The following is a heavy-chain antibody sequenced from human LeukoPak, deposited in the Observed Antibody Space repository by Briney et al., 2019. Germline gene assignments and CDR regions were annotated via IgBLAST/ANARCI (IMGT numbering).Heavy chain of an antibody. CDR1: GFTFSSYA. V-gene: IGHV3-23*01. D-gene: IGHD3-22*01. J-gene: IGHJ4*02. CDR2: IGASGGST. CDR3: AKIYDSSGYHIYYFDY. Sequence: PGGSLRLSCATSGFTFSSYAMSWVRQAPGKGLEWVSGIGASGGSTYYADSVKGRFTISRDNSKNTLYLQMNSLRAEDTAVYYCAKIYDSSGYHIYYFDYWGQGTLVTVSS.